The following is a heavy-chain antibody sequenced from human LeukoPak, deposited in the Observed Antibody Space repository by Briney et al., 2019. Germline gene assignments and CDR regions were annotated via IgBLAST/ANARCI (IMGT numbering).Heavy chain of an antibody. Sequence: GGSLRLSCAASGFTFSSYSMNWVRQAPGKGLEWVSSISSSSSYIYYADSVKGRFTISRDNAKNSMYLQMNSLRAEDTAVYYCVRCTFVLHKRCSAFDVWGQGTMVTVSA. CDR3: VRCTFVLHKRCSAFDV. J-gene: IGHJ3*01. D-gene: IGHD1-1*01. V-gene: IGHV3-21*01. CDR1: GFTFSSYS. CDR2: ISSSSSYI.